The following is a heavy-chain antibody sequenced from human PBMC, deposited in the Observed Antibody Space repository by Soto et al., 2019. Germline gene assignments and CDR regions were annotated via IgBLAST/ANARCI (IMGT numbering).Heavy chain of an antibody. D-gene: IGHD3-3*01. CDR2: INHSGST. V-gene: IGHV4-34*01. Sequence: PSETLSLTCAVYGGSFSGYYWSWIRQPPGKGLEWIGEINHSGSTNYNPSLKSRVTVSVDTSKNQFSLKLSSVTAADTAVYYCARSTIFGVVPYSGRGLVYWGQGTLVTVSS. CDR3: ARSTIFGVVPYSGRGLVY. CDR1: GGSFSGYY. J-gene: IGHJ4*02.